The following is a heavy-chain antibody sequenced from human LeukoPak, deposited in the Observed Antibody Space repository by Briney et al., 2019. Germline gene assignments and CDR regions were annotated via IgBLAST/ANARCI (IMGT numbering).Heavy chain of an antibody. CDR2: IYPGDSDA. D-gene: IGHD1-26*01. Sequence: GESLKISCKGSGYSFTTYWIGWVRQMPGKGLEWMVIIYPGDSDARYSPSFQGQVTISDDKSISTANLQWSSLKASDTAMYYCARQGGSFLSNFDYWGQGTLVTVSS. CDR1: GYSFTTYW. J-gene: IGHJ4*02. V-gene: IGHV5-51*01. CDR3: ARQGGSFLSNFDY.